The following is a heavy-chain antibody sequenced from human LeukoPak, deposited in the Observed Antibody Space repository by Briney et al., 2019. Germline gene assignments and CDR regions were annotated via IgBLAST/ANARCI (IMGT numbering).Heavy chain of an antibody. CDR2: TYYNSKWYN. CDR1: GDSVSNNA. V-gene: IGHV6-1*01. J-gene: IGHJ3*02. CDR3: ARGWLRDGFNI. Sequence: SQTLSLTCVISGDSVSNNAWNWVRQTPSGGLECLGRTYYNSKWYNEYAESVKSRISMNQDTSRNQFSLQLNSVTPEDTAVYYCARGWLRDGFNIWSQGTMVTVSS. D-gene: IGHD5-12*01.